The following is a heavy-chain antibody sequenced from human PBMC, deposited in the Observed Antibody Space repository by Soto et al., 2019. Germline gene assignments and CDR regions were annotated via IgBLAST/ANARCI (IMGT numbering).Heavy chain of an antibody. CDR1: GGSISPYY. D-gene: IGHD5-12*01. CDR3: ARESVGGYVPGYGMDV. Sequence: SETLSLTCTVSGGSISPYYWSWIRQPPGKGLEWIGSTYHSGSTYYNPSLKSRVTISVDTSKNQFSLKLSSVTAADTAVYYCARESVGGYVPGYGMDVWGQGTTVTVSS. CDR2: TYHSGST. J-gene: IGHJ6*02. V-gene: IGHV4-38-2*02.